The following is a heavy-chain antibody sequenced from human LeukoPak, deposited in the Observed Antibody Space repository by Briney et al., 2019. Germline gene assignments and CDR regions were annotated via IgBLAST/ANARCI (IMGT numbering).Heavy chain of an antibody. Sequence: GGTLRLSCAASGFTFSSYGMSWVRQAPGKGLEWVSAISGSGGSTYYADPVKGRFTISRDNSKNTLYLQMNSLRAEDTAVYYCAKDRERGYYDSSGYYNWGQGTLVTVSS. CDR1: GFTFSSYG. J-gene: IGHJ4*02. V-gene: IGHV3-23*01. CDR3: AKDRERGYYDSSGYYN. D-gene: IGHD3-22*01. CDR2: ISGSGGST.